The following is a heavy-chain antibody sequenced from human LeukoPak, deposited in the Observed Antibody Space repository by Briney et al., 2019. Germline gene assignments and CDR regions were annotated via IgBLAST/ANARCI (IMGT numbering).Heavy chain of an antibody. V-gene: IGHV1-2*02. CDR3: ARVDTAMVAGGGDY. D-gene: IGHD5-18*01. Sequence: ASVKVSCKTSGYTFTGYYMHWVRQAPGQGLEWMGWINPNSGGTKYAQKFKGRVTMTRDTSISTAYMELSRLRSDDTAVYYCARVDTAMVAGGGDYWGQGTLVTVSS. CDR2: INPNSGGT. J-gene: IGHJ4*02. CDR1: GYTFTGYY.